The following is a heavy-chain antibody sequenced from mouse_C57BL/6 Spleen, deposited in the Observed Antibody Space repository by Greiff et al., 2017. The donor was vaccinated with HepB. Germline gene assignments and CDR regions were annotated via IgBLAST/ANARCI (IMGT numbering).Heavy chain of an antibody. D-gene: IGHD1-1*01. Sequence: DVMLVESGGGLVKPGGSLKLSCAASGFTFSDYGMHWVRQAPEKGLEWVAYISSGSSTIYYADTVKGRFTISRDNAKNTLFLQMTSLRSEDTAMYYCARRGDYGSSSYYYAMDYWGQGTSVTVSS. CDR1: GFTFSDYG. J-gene: IGHJ4*01. CDR3: ARRGDYGSSSYYYAMDY. CDR2: ISSGSSTI. V-gene: IGHV5-17*01.